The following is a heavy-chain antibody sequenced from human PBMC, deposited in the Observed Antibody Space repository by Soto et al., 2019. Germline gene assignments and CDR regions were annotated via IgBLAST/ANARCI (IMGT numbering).Heavy chain of an antibody. V-gene: IGHV3-23*01. Sequence: PGGSLRLSCGASEFTLSNYAMSWVRQAPGKGLEWVSAISGSGGSTYYADSVKGRFTISRDNSKSTLDLQMNSLRAEDTALYYCEKGRTSYYYYGVEVWGKGNTVTVSS. CDR1: EFTLSNYA. CDR3: EKGRTSYYYYGVEV. J-gene: IGHJ6*04. CDR2: ISGSGGST.